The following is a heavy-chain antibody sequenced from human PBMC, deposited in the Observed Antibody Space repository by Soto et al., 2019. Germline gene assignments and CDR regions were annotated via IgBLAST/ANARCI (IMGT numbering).Heavy chain of an antibody. CDR3: AAGGGLPRYY. Sequence: SETLSLTCTVSGGSISSTSYYWVWIRQPPGKGLEWIGSFYYSGSTYYNPSLKSRVSISVDTSENQFSLKLSSVTAADTAVYYCAAGGGLPRYYWGQGTLVTVSS. J-gene: IGHJ4*02. D-gene: IGHD5-12*01. CDR1: GGSISSTSYY. CDR2: FYYSGST. V-gene: IGHV4-39*07.